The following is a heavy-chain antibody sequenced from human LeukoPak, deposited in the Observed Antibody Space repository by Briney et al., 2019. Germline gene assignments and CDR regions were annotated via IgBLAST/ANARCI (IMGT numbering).Heavy chain of an antibody. CDR2: ISGSGGST. D-gene: IGHD3-10*01. V-gene: IGHV3-23*01. CDR1: GFTFSSYA. Sequence: GGSLRLSCAASGFTFSSYAMSWVRQAPGKGLEWVSAISGSGGSTYYADSVKGRFTISRDNSKNTLYLQMNSLRAEDTAVYYCAKDRVVRGVIKVAGAFDIWGQGTMVTVPS. CDR3: AKDRVVRGVIKVAGAFDI. J-gene: IGHJ3*02.